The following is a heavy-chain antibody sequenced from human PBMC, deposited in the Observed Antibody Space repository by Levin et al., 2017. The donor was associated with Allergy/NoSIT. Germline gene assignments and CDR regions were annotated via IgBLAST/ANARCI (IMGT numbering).Heavy chain of an antibody. V-gene: IGHV3-23*01. CDR3: ANDRACSGYQNVFDL. CDR1: GFTLSSYA. CDR2: ISGSGTKI. Sequence: GESLKISCAASGFTLSSYALSWVRQAPGKGLDWVAAISGSGTKIYYADSVKGRFTISRDNSKNTLYLQMNSLRAADTAVYYCANDRACSGYQNVFDLWGQGTLVTVSS. J-gene: IGHJ3*01. D-gene: IGHD3-3*01.